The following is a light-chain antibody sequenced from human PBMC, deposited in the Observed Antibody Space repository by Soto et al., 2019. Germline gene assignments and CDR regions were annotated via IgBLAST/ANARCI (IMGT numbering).Light chain of an antibody. CDR1: QGISSY. V-gene: IGKV1-9*01. CDR2: AAS. CDR3: QQLNSYPLLT. Sequence: DIQLTQSPSFLSASVGDRVTITCRASQGISSYLAWYQQKPGKAPKLLIYAASTLKSGVPSRFSGSGSGTEFTLTISNLQPEDLATYYCQQLNSYPLLTFGGGTKVEIK. J-gene: IGKJ4*01.